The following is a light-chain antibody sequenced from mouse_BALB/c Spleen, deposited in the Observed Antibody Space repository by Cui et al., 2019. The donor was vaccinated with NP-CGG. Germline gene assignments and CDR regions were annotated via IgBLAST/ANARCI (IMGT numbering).Light chain of an antibody. J-gene: IGLJ1*01. V-gene: IGLV1*01. CDR3: ALWYSNHWV. CDR2: GTN. CDR1: NAPVTTSNY. Sequence: QAVVTQASALTTSPGETVTLTCRSSNAPVTTSNYANWVQEKPDHLFTGLIGGTNNRVPGVPARFSGSLIGDKAALTITGAQTEDEAIYFCALWYSNHWVFGGGTKLTVL.